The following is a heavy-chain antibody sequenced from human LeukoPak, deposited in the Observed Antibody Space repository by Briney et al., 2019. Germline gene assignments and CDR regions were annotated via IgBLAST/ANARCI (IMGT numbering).Heavy chain of an antibody. V-gene: IGHV4-34*01. D-gene: IGHD3-22*01. Sequence: SETLSLTCAVYGGSFSGYYWSWIRQPPGKGLEWIGEINHSGSTNYNPSLKSRVTISVDTSKNQFSLKLSSVTAADTAVYYCARAESYYDSSGYYRYFDYWGQGTLVTVFS. CDR3: ARAESYYDSSGYYRYFDY. CDR2: INHSGST. CDR1: GGSFSGYY. J-gene: IGHJ4*02.